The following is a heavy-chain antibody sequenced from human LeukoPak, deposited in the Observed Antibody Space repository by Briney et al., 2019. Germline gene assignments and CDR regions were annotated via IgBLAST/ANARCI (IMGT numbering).Heavy chain of an antibody. Sequence: GGSLRLSCAASGFTFDYYGMSWVRQVPGKGLEWVSGINWNGGSTGYADSVKGRFTISRDNAKNSLYMQMNSMRAEDTALYYCARLGATTSWYFDYWGQGTLVTVSS. V-gene: IGHV3-20*04. J-gene: IGHJ4*02. CDR1: GFTFDYYG. D-gene: IGHD1-26*01. CDR3: ARLGATTSWYFDY. CDR2: INWNGGST.